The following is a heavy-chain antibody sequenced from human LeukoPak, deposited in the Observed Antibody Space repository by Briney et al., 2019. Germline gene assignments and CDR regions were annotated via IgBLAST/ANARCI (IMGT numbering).Heavy chain of an antibody. J-gene: IGHJ6*04. D-gene: IGHD3-10*02. V-gene: IGHV3-48*03. Sequence: PGGSLRLSCAASGFTFSSYEMNWVRQAPGKGLEGVSYISSSGSTIYYADSVKGRFTISRDNAKNSLSLQMNSLRAEDTAVYYCAELGITMIGGVWGKGTTVTISS. CDR1: GFTFSSYE. CDR3: AELGITMIGGV. CDR2: ISSSGSTI.